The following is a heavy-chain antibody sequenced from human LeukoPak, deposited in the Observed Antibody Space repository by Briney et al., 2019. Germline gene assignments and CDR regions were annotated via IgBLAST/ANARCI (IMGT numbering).Heavy chain of an antibody. Sequence: SGGSLRLSCAASGFTFSSYSMNWVRQAPGKGLEWVSSISSSSSYIYYADSVKGRFTISRDNAKNSLYLQMNSLRAEDTAVYYCARVGLGYGDYKVDYWGQGTLVTVSS. CDR3: ARVGLGYGDYKVDY. D-gene: IGHD4-17*01. CDR1: GFTFSSYS. V-gene: IGHV3-21*01. CDR2: ISSSSSYI. J-gene: IGHJ4*02.